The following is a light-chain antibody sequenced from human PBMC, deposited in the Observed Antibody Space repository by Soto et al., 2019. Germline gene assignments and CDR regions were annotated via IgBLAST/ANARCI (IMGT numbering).Light chain of an antibody. CDR3: QHYNNYSPWT. CDR2: DAS. J-gene: IGKJ1*01. V-gene: IGKV1-5*01. CDR1: QSISSW. Sequence: DIQMTQSPSTLSASVGDSVTITCRASQSISSWLAWYQQKPGKAPKLLIYDASNLESGVPSRFSGSGSGTQFTLTISSLQPDDFATYYCQHYNNYSPWTFGQGTKVETK.